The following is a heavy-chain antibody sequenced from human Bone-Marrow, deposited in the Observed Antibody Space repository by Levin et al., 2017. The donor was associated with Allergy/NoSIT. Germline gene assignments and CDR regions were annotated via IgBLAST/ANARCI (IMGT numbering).Heavy chain of an antibody. J-gene: IGHJ4*02. CDR2: INPSGGDT. D-gene: IGHD6-13*01. Sequence: GASVKVSCRASGYTFTGYFIHWVRQAPGQGLEWMGGINPSGGDTRYAKKFQGRVTMARDTSTSTVSMELSSLRSEDTALYYCARDQHESSIWFLVNWGQGTQVIVSA. V-gene: IGHV1-46*01. CDR3: ARDQHESSIWFLVN. CDR1: GYTFTGYF.